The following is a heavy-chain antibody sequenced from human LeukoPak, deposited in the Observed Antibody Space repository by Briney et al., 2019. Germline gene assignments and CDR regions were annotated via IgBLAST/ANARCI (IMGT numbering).Heavy chain of an antibody. CDR1: GGTFSSYA. J-gene: IGHJ4*02. V-gene: IGHV1-69*13. Sequence: SVKVSCKASGGTFSSYAISWVRQAPGQGLEWMGGIIPIFGTANYAQKFQGRVTITADESTSTAYVELSSLRSEDTAVYYCARVGSPKYDFWTVWGQGTLVTVSS. CDR3: ARVGSPKYDFWTV. CDR2: IIPIFGTA. D-gene: IGHD3-3*01.